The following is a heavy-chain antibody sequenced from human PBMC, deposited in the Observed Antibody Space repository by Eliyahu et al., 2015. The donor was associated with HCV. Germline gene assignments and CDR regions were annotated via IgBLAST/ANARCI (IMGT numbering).Heavy chain of an antibody. V-gene: IGHV4-59*01. D-gene: IGHD6-19*01. Sequence: QVQLQESGPGLVKPSETLSLTCTVSGGXIXTYCWSWIRQPPGKGLXWSGYSQYSGSTNYNPTLKSRVTISLDTSKNQFSLNLTSVTAADTAMYYCASGGGGIAVTGTGGWFDPWGQGTLVTVSS. CDR1: GGXIXTYC. CDR2: SQYSGST. J-gene: IGHJ5*02. CDR3: ASGGGGIAVTGTGGWFDP.